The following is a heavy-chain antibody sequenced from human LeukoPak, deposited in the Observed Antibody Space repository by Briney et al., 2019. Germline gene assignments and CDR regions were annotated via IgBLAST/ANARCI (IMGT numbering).Heavy chain of an antibody. V-gene: IGHV4-39*07. D-gene: IGHD3-10*01. CDR2: IYYSGST. Sequence: GSLRLSCAASGFTFSSYWMSRVRQAPGKGLEWIGSIYYSGSTYYNPSLKSRVTISVDTSKNQFSLKLSSVTAADTAVYYCARRGRGGVRGVITTIDYWGQGTLVTVSS. J-gene: IGHJ4*02. CDR3: ARRGRGGVRGVITTIDY. CDR1: GFTFSSYW.